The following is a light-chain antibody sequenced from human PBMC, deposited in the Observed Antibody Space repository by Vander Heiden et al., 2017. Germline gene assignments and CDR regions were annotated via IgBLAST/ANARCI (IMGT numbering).Light chain of an antibody. CDR1: NSDGARYDY. Sequence: QSALTQPASVSGSPGQSITISCTGTNSDGARYDYVSWYQQHPGKAPKLIIYDVTYRPSGISDRFSGSKSGNTASLTISGLQTDDEADYYCESHTSTTPYVFGTGTTVTVL. CDR3: ESHTSTTPYV. V-gene: IGLV2-14*03. CDR2: DVT. J-gene: IGLJ1*01.